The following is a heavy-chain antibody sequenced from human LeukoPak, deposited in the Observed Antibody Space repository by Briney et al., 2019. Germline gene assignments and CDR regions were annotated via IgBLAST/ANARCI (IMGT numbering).Heavy chain of an antibody. V-gene: IGHV1-18*01. D-gene: IGHD6-19*01. J-gene: IGHJ4*02. CDR3: ASGDYSSGWYVY. CDR1: GYTFTSYG. CDR2: ISAYNGNT. Sequence: ASVKVSCKASGYTFTSYGISWVRQAPGQGLEWMGWISAYNGNTNYAQKLQGRVTMTTDTSTSTAYMELRSLGSDDTAAYYCASGDYSSGWYVYWGQGTLVTVSS.